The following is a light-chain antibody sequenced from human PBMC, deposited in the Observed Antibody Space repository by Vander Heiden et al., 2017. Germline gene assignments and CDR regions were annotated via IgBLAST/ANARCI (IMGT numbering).Light chain of an antibody. CDR2: GAA. V-gene: IGKV3-15*01. CDR1: QSVDNK. CDR3: QQCAASPVT. Sequence: EIVMTQSPASLSVFPGGRATLSCRASQSVDNKLGWYLQKPGQAPRLLFYGAASRATGVPARFSASGSGTEFALTISSLQPEDLGTYYCQQCAASPVTFGRGTKVELK. J-gene: IGKJ1*01.